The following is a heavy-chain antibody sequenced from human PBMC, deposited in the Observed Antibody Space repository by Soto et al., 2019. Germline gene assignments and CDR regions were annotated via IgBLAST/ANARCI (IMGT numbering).Heavy chain of an antibody. CDR1: GYTFTRYT. CDR3: ARGIATGQLAP. D-gene: IGHD2-15*01. CDR2: INPDNGNT. V-gene: IGHV1-3*01. Sequence: QVKLVQSGAEVKKPGASVKISCKASGYTFTRYTMNWVRQAPGQRLEWMGWINPDNGNTKSSQKFQDRVIITRDTSASTAYMELSSLRSEDTAVYYCARGIATGQLAPWGQGTLVTVSS. J-gene: IGHJ5*02.